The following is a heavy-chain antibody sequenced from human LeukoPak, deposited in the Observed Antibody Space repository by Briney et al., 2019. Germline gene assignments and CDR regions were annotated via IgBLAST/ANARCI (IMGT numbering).Heavy chain of an antibody. CDR3: ARPNPYDSSGYYYFDY. CDR1: GYSFTSYW. D-gene: IGHD3-22*01. J-gene: IGHJ4*02. V-gene: IGHV5-51*01. CDR2: IYPGDSDT. Sequence: GESLQISCKGSGYSFTSYWIGWVRQMPGKGLEWMGIIYPGDSDTRYSPSFQGQVTISADKSISTAYLQWSSLKASDTAMYYCARPNPYDSSGYYYFDYWGQGTLVTVSS.